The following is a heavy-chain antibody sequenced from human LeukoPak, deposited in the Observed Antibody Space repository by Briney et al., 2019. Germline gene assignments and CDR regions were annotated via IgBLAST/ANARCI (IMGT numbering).Heavy chain of an antibody. D-gene: IGHD2-2*01. CDR3: ARHDRPYCISTTCQYDGFDL. CDR1: GYSFSSSW. Sequence: GESLQISCKGSGYSFSSSWIGWVRPLPGKGLEWMGIIYPGDSDTRYSPSFQGQVTISADKSISTAYLQWSSLKASDTAMYYCARHDRPYCISTTCQYDGFDLWGQGTMVTVSS. J-gene: IGHJ3*01. CDR2: IYPGDSDT. V-gene: IGHV5-51*01.